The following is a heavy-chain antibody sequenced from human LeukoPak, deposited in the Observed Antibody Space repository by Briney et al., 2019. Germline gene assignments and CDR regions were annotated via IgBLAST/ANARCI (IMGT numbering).Heavy chain of an antibody. Sequence: SQTLSLTCTVSGGSISSGSYYWSWIRQPAGKGLEWIGRIYTSGSTNYNPSLKSRVTISVDTSKNQFSLKLSSVTAADTAVYYCARDNVRYSSSWYVGVFDYWGQGTLVTVSS. J-gene: IGHJ4*02. CDR3: ARDNVRYSSSWYVGVFDY. V-gene: IGHV4-61*02. D-gene: IGHD6-13*01. CDR1: GGSISSGSYY. CDR2: IYTSGST.